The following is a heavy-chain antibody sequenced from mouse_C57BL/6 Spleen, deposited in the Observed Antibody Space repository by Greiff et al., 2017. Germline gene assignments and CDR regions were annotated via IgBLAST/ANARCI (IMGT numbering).Heavy chain of an antibody. CDR3: ARSYSDDDDAMDY. J-gene: IGHJ4*01. CDR2: INPYNGDT. Sequence: EVQLVESGPELVKPGDSVKISCKASGYSFTGYFMHWVMQSHGKSLEWIGRINPYNGDTFYNQKFKGEATMTVDKSSSTAHMQLRSLTSEDSAVYYCARSYSDDDDAMDYWGQGTSVTVSS. D-gene: IGHD2-12*01. V-gene: IGHV1-20*01. CDR1: GYSFTGYF.